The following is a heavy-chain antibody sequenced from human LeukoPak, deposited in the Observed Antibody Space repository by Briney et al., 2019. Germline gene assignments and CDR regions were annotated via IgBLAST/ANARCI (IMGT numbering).Heavy chain of an antibody. CDR2: INPNSGGT. J-gene: IGHJ4*02. V-gene: IGHV1-2*02. Sequence: RASVKVSCKASGYTFTGYYMHWVRQAPGQGREWMGWINPNSGGTNYAQKFQGRATMTRDTSISTAYMELSRLRSDDTAVYYCAVRWFGELYPYYWGQGTLVTVSS. D-gene: IGHD3-10*01. CDR1: GYTFTGYY. CDR3: AVRWFGELYPYY.